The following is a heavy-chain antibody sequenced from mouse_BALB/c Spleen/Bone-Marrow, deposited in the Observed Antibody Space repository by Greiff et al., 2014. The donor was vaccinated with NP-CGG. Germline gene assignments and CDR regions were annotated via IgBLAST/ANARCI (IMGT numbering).Heavy chain of an antibody. Sequence: LKESGPEVVKPGASVKIPCKTSGYTLTDYNVDWVKQSQGKSLEWIGDINPNNGGTIYNQKFKGKATLTVDKSSSTAYIELRSLTSEDTAVYYCARRGNYGHAMDYWGQGTSVTVSS. J-gene: IGHJ4*01. CDR1: GYTLTDYN. D-gene: IGHD1-1*02. V-gene: IGHV1-18*01. CDR3: ARRGNYGHAMDY. CDR2: INPNNGGT.